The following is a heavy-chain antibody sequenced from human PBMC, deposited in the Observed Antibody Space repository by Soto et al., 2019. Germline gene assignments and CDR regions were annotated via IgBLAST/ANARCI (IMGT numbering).Heavy chain of an antibody. D-gene: IGHD6-19*01. CDR1: GGSISSGGYY. Sequence: QVQLQESGPGLVKPSQTLSLTCTVSGGSISSGGYYWSWIRQHPGKGLEGIGYIYYSGSTYYNPSLKSRVTISVDTSKNQFSLKLSSVTAADTAVYYCAREMVAGIHYYYYMDVWGKGTTVTVSS. CDR2: IYYSGST. CDR3: AREMVAGIHYYYYMDV. J-gene: IGHJ6*03. V-gene: IGHV4-31*03.